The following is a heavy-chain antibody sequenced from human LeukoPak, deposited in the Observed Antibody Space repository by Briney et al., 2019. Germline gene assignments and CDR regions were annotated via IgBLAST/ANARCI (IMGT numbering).Heavy chain of an antibody. Sequence: ASVKVSCKVSGYTLTELSMHWVRQAPGQGLEWMGGFDPEDGETIYAQKFQGRVTMTEDTSTDTAYMELSSLRSEDTAVYYCATLATSGYYYYYMDVWGKGTTVTVSS. D-gene: IGHD5-12*01. V-gene: IGHV1-24*01. J-gene: IGHJ6*03. CDR1: GYTLTELS. CDR2: FDPEDGET. CDR3: ATLATSGYYYYYMDV.